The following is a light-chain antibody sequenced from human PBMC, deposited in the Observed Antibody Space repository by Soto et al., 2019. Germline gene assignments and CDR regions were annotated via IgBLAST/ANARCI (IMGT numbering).Light chain of an antibody. V-gene: IGLV1-47*01. CDR1: SSNIGSNY. Sequence: QSVLTQPPSASGTPGQRVTIFCYGSSSNIGSNYVYWYQQLPGTAPKLLIYRNNQRPSGVPDRFSGSKSGTSASLAISGLRSEDEADYYCAAWDDSLSGWVFGGGTKVTVL. CDR2: RNN. CDR3: AAWDDSLSGWV. J-gene: IGLJ3*02.